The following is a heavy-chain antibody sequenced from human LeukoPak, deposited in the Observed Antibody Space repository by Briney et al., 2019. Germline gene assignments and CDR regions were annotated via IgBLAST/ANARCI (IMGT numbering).Heavy chain of an antibody. CDR2: ISSSSSTI. CDR3: AKQGSNGYSWFDP. D-gene: IGHD3-22*01. J-gene: IGHJ5*02. CDR1: GFTFSSYS. Sequence: GGSLRLSCAASGFTFSSYSMNWVRQAPGKGLEWVSYISSSSSTIYYADSVKGRFTISRDNAKNSLYLQMNSLRPEDTGVYYCAKQGSNGYSWFDPWGQGTLVTVSS. V-gene: IGHV3-48*01.